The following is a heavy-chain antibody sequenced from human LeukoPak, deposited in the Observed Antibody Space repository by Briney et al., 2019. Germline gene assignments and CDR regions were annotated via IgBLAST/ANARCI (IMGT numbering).Heavy chain of an antibody. CDR2: INPNSGGT. D-gene: IGHD2-21*02. J-gene: IGHJ6*03. Sequence: GASVKVSCKASGYTFTGYYMHWVRQAPGQGLEWMAWINPNSGGTNYAQKFQGRVTMTRDTSISTAYMELSRVRSEDTAVYSCARGDSFGNFAIGTSYYSYSMDVSGKGTTVTVSS. V-gene: IGHV1-2*02. CDR3: ARGDSFGNFAIGTSYYSYSMDV. CDR1: GYTFTGYY.